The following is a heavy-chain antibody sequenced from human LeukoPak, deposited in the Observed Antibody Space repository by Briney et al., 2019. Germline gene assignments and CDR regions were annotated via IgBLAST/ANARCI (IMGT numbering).Heavy chain of an antibody. CDR3: AKEIEQDYDILTGYSYYFDY. CDR2: ISGSGGST. D-gene: IGHD3-9*01. V-gene: IGHV3-23*01. J-gene: IGHJ4*02. CDR1: GFTFSSYA. Sequence: GGSLRLSCAASGFTFSSYAMSWVRQAPGKGLEWVSAISGSGGSTYYADSVKGRFTISRDNSKNTLYLQMNSLRAEDTAVYYCAKEIEQDYDILTGYSYYFDYWGQGTLVTVSS.